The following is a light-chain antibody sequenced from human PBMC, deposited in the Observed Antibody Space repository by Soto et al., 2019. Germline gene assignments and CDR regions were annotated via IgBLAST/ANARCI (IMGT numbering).Light chain of an antibody. V-gene: IGKV1-6*01. CDR2: AAS. CDR3: LQAHSYPWT. Sequence: AIQLTQSPSSLSASVGDRVTITCRAGQDIRSDLGWYQHKPGKAPRLLIHAASSLQSGVPSRFSGSASGTEFTLTISSLQPEDLASYYCLQAHSYPWTFGQGTKVDIK. CDR1: QDIRSD. J-gene: IGKJ1*01.